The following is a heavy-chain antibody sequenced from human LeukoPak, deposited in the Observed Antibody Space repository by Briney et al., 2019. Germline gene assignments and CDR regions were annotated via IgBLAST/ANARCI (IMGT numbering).Heavy chain of an antibody. Sequence: PGGSLRLSCAASGFTFSNYAMSWVRQAPGKGLEWVSALSGSGGRSTYYADSVKGRFTISRDNSKNTLYLQMNSLRAEDTAVYYCATGGVDDYNDYWGQGTLVTVSS. CDR2: LSGSGGRST. CDR3: ATGGVDDYNDY. J-gene: IGHJ4*02. CDR1: GFTFSNYA. V-gene: IGHV3-23*01. D-gene: IGHD3-10*01.